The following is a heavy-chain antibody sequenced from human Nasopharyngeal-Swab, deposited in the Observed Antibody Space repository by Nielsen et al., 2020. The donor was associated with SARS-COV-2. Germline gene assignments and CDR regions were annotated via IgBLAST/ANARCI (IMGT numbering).Heavy chain of an antibody. V-gene: IGHV4-39*01. CDR2: IYYSGST. CDR3: ARTGLGY. Sequence: WIRQPPGKGLEWIGSIYYSGSTYYNPSLKSRVTISVDKSKNQFSLKLSSVTAADTAVYYCARTGLGYWGQGTLVTVSS. J-gene: IGHJ4*02. D-gene: IGHD1-14*01.